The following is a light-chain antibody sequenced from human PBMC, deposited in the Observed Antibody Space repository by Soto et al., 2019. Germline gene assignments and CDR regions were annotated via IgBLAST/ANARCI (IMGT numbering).Light chain of an antibody. CDR1: QSISSNS. J-gene: IGKJ4*01. V-gene: IGKV3-20*01. CDR2: GAS. Sequence: EMVLTQSPGTLSLSPGERATLSCRASQSISSNSLAWYQQKPGQAPRLFIYGASSRATGIPDRFSGSGSGTHFTLTISRLEPEDFAVYYCQQYTDWPWGTFGGGTKVDIK. CDR3: QQYTDWPWGT.